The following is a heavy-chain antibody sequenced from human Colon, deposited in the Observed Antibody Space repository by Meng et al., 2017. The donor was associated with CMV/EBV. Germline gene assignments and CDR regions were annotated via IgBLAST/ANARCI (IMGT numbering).Heavy chain of an antibody. V-gene: IGHV6-1*01. CDR2: TYYRSKYYN. J-gene: IGHJ4*02. Sequence: QVQLQQSGPGLVKPSQTLSLTCAXXXDSVSSNSAAWNWIRQSPSRGLEWLGRTYYRSKYYNDYALSVKSRITINPDTSKNQFSLQLNSVTPEDTAIYYCARDWGDVRGGFDFWGQGTLVTVSS. CDR3: ARDWGDVRGGFDF. CDR1: XDSVSSNSAA. D-gene: IGHD3-10*02.